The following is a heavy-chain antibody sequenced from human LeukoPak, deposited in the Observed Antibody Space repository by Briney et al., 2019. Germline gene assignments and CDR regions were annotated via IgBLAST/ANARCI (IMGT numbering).Heavy chain of an antibody. CDR2: IYPGVSDA. D-gene: IGHD2-2*02. Sequence: GESLKISCEGSGYSFTNYWIAWVRQMPGKGLGWMGIIYPGVSDARYSPSFQGQVTISADKSISTAYLQWSSLKASDTAMYYCARADIVVVPAAIPPYYYYGMDVWGQGTTVTVSS. V-gene: IGHV5-51*01. CDR3: ARADIVVVPAAIPPYYYYGMDV. J-gene: IGHJ6*02. CDR1: GYSFTNYW.